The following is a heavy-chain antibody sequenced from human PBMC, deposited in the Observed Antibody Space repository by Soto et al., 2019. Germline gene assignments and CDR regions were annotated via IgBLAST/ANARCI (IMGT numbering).Heavy chain of an antibody. CDR3: ERDNTGTTRAGAFDI. CDR1: GFTFSSYG. J-gene: IGHJ3*02. CDR2: IWYDGSNK. D-gene: IGHD1-1*01. V-gene: IGHV3-33*01. Sequence: QVQLVESGGGVVQPGRSLRLSCAASGFTFSSYGMHWVRQAPGKGLEWVAVIWYDGSNKYYADSVKGRFTISRDNSKNTLYLQMNSLRAEDTAVYYCERDNTGTTRAGAFDIWGQGTMVTVSS.